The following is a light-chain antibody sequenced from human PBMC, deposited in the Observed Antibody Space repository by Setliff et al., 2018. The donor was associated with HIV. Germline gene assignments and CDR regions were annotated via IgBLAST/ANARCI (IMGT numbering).Light chain of an antibody. V-gene: IGLV2-14*03. CDR1: SSDVGGYNY. CDR3: SSYTSNNSGV. CDR2: DVT. Sequence: QSVLAQPAPVSGSPGQSITISCTGTSSDVGGYNYVSWYQQHPGKAPKLMIYDVTNWPSGVSNRFSGSNSGNTASLTISGLQAEDEADYYCSSYTSNNSGVFGTGTKVTVL. J-gene: IGLJ1*01.